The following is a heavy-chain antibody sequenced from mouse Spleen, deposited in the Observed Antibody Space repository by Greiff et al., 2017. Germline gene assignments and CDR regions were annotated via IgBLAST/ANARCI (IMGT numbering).Heavy chain of an antibody. J-gene: IGHJ4*01. V-gene: IGHV1-26*01. CDR3: ARCPIYYYDWHAMDY. CDR2: INPNNGGT. D-gene: IGHD2-4*01. Sequence: EVKLMESGPELVKPGASVKISCKASGYTFTDYYMNWVKQSHGKSLEWIGDINPNNGGTSYNQKFKGKATLTVDKSSSTAYMELRSLTSEDSAVYYCARCPIYYYDWHAMDYWGQGTSVTVSS. CDR1: GYTFTDYY.